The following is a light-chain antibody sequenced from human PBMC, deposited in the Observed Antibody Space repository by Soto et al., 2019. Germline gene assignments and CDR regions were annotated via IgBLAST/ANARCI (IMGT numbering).Light chain of an antibody. Sequence: DIQMTQSPSSLSASVGDRVTITCRASQSISSYLNWYQQKPGKAPKLLIYAPSSLQSGAPSRFRGSGPGTDFTLTNSTLQPAEFATSDCQHGYCTPLSFGGGTQVEVK. J-gene: IGKJ4*01. V-gene: IGKV1-39*01. CDR2: APS. CDR3: QHGYCTPLS. CDR1: QSISSY.